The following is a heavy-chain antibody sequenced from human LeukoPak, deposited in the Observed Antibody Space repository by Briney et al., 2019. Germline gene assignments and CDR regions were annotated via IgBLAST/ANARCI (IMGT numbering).Heavy chain of an antibody. CDR3: AREGYCSSTSCYVYFDY. J-gene: IGHJ4*02. V-gene: IGHV1-69*13. CDR1: GGTFSSYA. Sequence: SVKVSCKASGGTFSSYAISWVRQAPGQGLEWMGGIIPIFGTANCAQKFQGRVTITADESTSTAYMELSSLRSEDTAVYYCAREGYCSSTSCYVYFDYWGQGTLVTVSS. D-gene: IGHD2-2*01. CDR2: IIPIFGTA.